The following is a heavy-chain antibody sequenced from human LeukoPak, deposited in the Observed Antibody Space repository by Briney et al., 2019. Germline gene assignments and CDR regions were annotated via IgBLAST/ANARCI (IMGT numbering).Heavy chain of an antibody. V-gene: IGHV4-59*08. CDR3: ARHRFASPLDS. D-gene: IGHD2-21*01. Sequence: SETLSLICTVSGDSISGYYWSWIRQPPGKGLEWIGYIFYTGDSNHNPSFKSRVSISLDTSKDQVSLKLSSVTAADTAVYYCARHRFASPLDSWGQGTLVTVSS. J-gene: IGHJ4*02. CDR2: IFYTGDS. CDR1: GDSISGYY.